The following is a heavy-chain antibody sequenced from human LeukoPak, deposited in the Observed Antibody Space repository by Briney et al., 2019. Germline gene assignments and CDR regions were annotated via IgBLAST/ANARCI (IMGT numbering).Heavy chain of an antibody. J-gene: IGHJ4*02. CDR1: GFTFSSYG. D-gene: IGHD6-19*01. V-gene: IGHV3-33*01. Sequence: PVRSLRLSCAASGFTFSSYGMHWVRQAPGKGLEWVAVIWYDGSNKYYADSVKGRFTISRDNSKNTLYLQMNSLRAEDTAVYYCARGFWSGWYTYWGQGTLVTVSS. CDR3: ARGFWSGWYTY. CDR2: IWYDGSNK.